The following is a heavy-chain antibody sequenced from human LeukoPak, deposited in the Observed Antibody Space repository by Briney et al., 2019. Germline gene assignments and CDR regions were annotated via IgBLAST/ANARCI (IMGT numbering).Heavy chain of an antibody. CDR2: ISASGGIT. V-gene: IGHV3-23*01. CDR3: ARSIGYYYTMDV. CDR1: GFTFSSYA. J-gene: IGHJ6*02. D-gene: IGHD3-22*01. Sequence: GGSLRLSCAVSGFTFSSYAMSWVRQAPGKGLKWVSGISASGGITSYVDSVKGRFTISRDNSKNTLDLQMNSLRVEDTAVYYCARSIGYYYTMDVWGQGTTVTVSS.